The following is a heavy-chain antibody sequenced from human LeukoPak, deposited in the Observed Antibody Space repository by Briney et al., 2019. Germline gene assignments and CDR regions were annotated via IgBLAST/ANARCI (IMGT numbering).Heavy chain of an antibody. CDR2: IYTSGST. CDR3: ARDGLADIVVVPAAIPFGNWFDP. V-gene: IGHV4-4*07. CDR1: GGSFSGYY. Sequence: KPSETLSLTCAVYGGSFSGYYWSWIRQPAGKGLEWIGRIYTSGSTNYNPSLKSRVTISVDTSKNQFSLELSSVTAADTAVYYCARDGLADIVVVPAAIPFGNWFDPWGQGTLVTVSS. J-gene: IGHJ5*02. D-gene: IGHD2-2*02.